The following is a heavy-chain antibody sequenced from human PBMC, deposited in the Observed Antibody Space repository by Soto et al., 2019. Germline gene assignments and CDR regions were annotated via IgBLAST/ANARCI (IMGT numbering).Heavy chain of an antibody. V-gene: IGHV3-23*01. CDR2: ITVGGDAT. Sequence: PEGSLRLSCAASGFTFTTYTMRWVRQAPGKGLEWVSSITVGGDATYYADSVKGRFTISRDNAMNTLHLQMNSLRVEDTAVYYCAKARPSSGRGYWGQGTLVTVSS. J-gene: IGHJ4*02. CDR1: GFTFTTYT. CDR3: AKARPSSGRGY. D-gene: IGHD3-10*01.